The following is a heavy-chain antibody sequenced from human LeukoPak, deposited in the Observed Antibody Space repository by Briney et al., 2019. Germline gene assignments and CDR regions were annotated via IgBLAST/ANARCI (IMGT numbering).Heavy chain of an antibody. D-gene: IGHD3-22*01. CDR1: GYTFTSYG. V-gene: IGHV1-18*01. Sequence: SVKVSCKASGYTFTSYGISWVRQAPGQGLEWMGWISAYSGNTNYAQKLQGRVTMTTDTSTSTAYMELRSLRSDDTAVYYCAREAFKTYYYDSSGYFPWYFDLWGRGTLVTVSS. CDR2: ISAYSGNT. CDR3: AREAFKTYYYDSSGYFPWYFDL. J-gene: IGHJ2*01.